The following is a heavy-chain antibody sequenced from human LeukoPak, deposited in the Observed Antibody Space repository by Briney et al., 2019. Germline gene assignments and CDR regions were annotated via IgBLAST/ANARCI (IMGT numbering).Heavy chain of an antibody. CDR3: ANLGVKREGFSTVPEAPFDY. V-gene: IGHV3-23*01. CDR2: ISGSGGST. J-gene: IGHJ4*02. D-gene: IGHD4-11*01. Sequence: GGSLRLSCAASGFTFSSYAMSWVRQALGKGLEWVSAISGSGGSTYYADSVKGRFTISRDNSKNTLYLQMNSLRAEDTAVYYCANLGVKREGFSTVPEAPFDYWGQGTLVTVSS. CDR1: GFTFSSYA.